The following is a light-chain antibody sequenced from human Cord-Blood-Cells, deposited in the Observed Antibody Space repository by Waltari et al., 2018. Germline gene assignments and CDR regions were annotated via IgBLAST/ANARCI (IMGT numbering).Light chain of an antibody. V-gene: IGKV1-39*01. CDR3: QQSYSTPPYT. CDR1: QSISSY. Sequence: DIQMTQSQSSLSASVGDRVTITCRASQSISSYFNWYQQKPGKAPKLLIYAASSLQSGVPSRFSGSGSGTDFTLTISSLQPEDFATYYCQQSYSTPPYTFGQGTKLEIK. CDR2: AAS. J-gene: IGKJ2*01.